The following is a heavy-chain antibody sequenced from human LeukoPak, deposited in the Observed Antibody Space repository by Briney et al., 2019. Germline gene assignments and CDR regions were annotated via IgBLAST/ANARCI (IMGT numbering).Heavy chain of an antibody. CDR2: INHSGST. J-gene: IGHJ6*02. CDR1: GGSISSYS. D-gene: IGHD6-19*01. CDR3: ARGKYSSGWWAGMDV. V-gene: IGHV4-34*01. Sequence: SETLSLTCTVSGGSISSYSWSWIRQPAGKGLEWIGEINHSGSTNYNPSLKSRVTISVDTSKNQFSLKLSSVTAADTAVYYCARGKYSSGWWAGMDVWGQGTTVTVSS.